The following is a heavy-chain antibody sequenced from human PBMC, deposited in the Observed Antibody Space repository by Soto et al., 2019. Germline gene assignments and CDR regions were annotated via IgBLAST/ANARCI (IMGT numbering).Heavy chain of an antibody. J-gene: IGHJ4*02. D-gene: IGHD1-20*01. Sequence: QVQVVESGGGVVQPGRSLRLSCEASGFTFSSYPMHWVRQAPGKGLEWVTVISYDGGNQYYADSVKGRFTISRDNSKDTLYLQKHSLRSDDTAVYFCARGPITQTSFIDHWGQGTLVTVSS. CDR1: GFTFSSYP. V-gene: IGHV3-30-3*01. CDR2: ISYDGGNQ. CDR3: ARGPITQTSFIDH.